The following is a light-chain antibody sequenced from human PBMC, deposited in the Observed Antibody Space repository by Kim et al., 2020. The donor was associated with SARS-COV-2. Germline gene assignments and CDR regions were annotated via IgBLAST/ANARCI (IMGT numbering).Light chain of an antibody. Sequence: SYELTQPPSVSVSPGQTATITCSGDKLGDEYACWYQQKPGQSPVLVIYQDTKRPSGIPERFSGANSGNTATLTISGTQAMDEADYYCQAWDSSTVLFGGG. J-gene: IGLJ2*01. CDR3: QAWDSSTVL. CDR2: QDT. CDR1: KLGDEY. V-gene: IGLV3-1*01.